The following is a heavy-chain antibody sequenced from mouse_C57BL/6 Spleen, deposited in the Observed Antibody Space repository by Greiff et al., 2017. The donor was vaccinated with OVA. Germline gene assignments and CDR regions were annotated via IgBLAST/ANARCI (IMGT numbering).Heavy chain of an antibody. CDR1: GFTFSDYG. J-gene: IGHJ2*01. CDR3: ARAEPTITTVFDY. D-gene: IGHD1-1*01. Sequence: DVKLVESGGGLVKPGGSLKLSCAASGFTFSDYGMHWVRQAPEKGLEWVAYISSGSSTIYYADTVKGRFTISRDNAKNTLFLQMTSLRSEDTAMYYCARAEPTITTVFDYWGQGTTLTVSS. CDR2: ISSGSSTI. V-gene: IGHV5-17*01.